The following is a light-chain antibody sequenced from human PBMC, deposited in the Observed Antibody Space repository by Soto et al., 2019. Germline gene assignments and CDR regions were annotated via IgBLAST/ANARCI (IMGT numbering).Light chain of an antibody. Sequence: QSVLTQPPSVSGAPGQRVTISCTGSSSNIGTGYDVHWYQQLPGTAPKLLIYDNTNRPSGVPDRFSGSKSDTSASLAITGLRAEDEADYYCQSYDTSLSGVVFGGGTKLTVL. V-gene: IGLV1-40*01. CDR2: DNT. J-gene: IGLJ2*01. CDR1: SSNIGTGYD. CDR3: QSYDTSLSGVV.